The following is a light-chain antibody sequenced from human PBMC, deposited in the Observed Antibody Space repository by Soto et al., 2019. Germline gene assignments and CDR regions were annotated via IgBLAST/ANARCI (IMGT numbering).Light chain of an antibody. CDR2: DAS. CDR1: RSVSSY. J-gene: IGKJ4*01. Sequence: EIVLTQSPATLSLSPGERATLSCRASRSVSSYLARYQQKPGQAPRLLIYDASNRATGVPARFSGSGSGTDFTLTISSLEPEDFAVYYCQQRSNWPLTFGGGTKVEIK. CDR3: QQRSNWPLT. V-gene: IGKV3-11*01.